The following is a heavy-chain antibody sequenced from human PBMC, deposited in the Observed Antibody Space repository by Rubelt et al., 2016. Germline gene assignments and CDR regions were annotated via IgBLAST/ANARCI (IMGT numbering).Heavy chain of an antibody. D-gene: IGHD1-26*01. Sequence: QVQLQQPGPGLVKPSQTLSLTCAISGDSVSSKSAAWNWIRKSPSGGLEWLGRTYYRSKWYREYALSVKSRIIINPDAAKNQLCLQRNFVIPEDTDVYYCARSTADIDYWGQGVLVTVSA. J-gene: IGHJ4*02. V-gene: IGHV6-1*01. CDR1: GDSVSSKSAA. CDR3: ARSTADIDY. CDR2: TYYRSKWYR.